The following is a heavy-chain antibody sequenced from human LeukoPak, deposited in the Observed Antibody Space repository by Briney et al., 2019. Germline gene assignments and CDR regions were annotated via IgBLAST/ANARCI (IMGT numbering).Heavy chain of an antibody. V-gene: IGHV5-51*01. CDR1: GYGFFGYW. Sequence: GESLKISCKGSGYGFFGYWIGWVRQMPGKGLEWMGIIYPGDSDTRYSPSFQGQVTISADKSISTAYLQWSSLKASDTAMYYCARQIAEAGTNYYYYGMDVWGQGTTVTVSS. CDR2: IYPGDSDT. J-gene: IGHJ6*02. D-gene: IGHD6-19*01. CDR3: ARQIAEAGTNYYYYGMDV.